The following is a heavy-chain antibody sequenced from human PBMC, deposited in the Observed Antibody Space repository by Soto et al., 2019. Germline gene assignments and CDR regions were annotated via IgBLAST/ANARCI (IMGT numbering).Heavy chain of an antibody. CDR2: IYHIVIT. CDR1: GASISSSNW. V-gene: IGHV4-4*02. Sequence: QVHLQESGPGLVKPSGTLSLTCAVSGASISSSNWWSWVRQPPGKGLEWIGEIYHIVITNYNASLKSRVTISLNKLTNQFSLNLTSVTAAATAVYYCAKVGTYNWFDPWGHGTLVTVSS. D-gene: IGHD2-21*02. CDR3: AKVGTYNWFDP. J-gene: IGHJ5*02.